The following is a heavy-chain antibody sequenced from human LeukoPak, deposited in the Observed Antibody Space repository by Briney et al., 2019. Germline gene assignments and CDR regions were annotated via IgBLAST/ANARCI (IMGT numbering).Heavy chain of an antibody. V-gene: IGHV4-4*02. CDR1: GGSISSSKW. Sequence: SETLSLTCAVSGGSISSSKWWSWVRQPPGKGLEWIGEIDHSGSTNHNPSLKSRVTMSVDKSRNHFSLKLSSVTAADTAVYYCASSSGWSYYFDYWGQGTLVTVSS. J-gene: IGHJ4*02. CDR2: IDHSGST. D-gene: IGHD6-19*01. CDR3: ASSSGWSYYFDY.